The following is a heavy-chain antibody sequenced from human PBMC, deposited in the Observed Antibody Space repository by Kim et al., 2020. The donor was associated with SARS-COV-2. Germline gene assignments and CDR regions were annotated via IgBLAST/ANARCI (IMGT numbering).Heavy chain of an antibody. CDR3: ARTPRHTAMVEDYYYYYGMDV. D-gene: IGHD5-18*01. V-gene: IGHV1-69*13. Sequence: SVKVSCKASGGTFSSYAISWVRQAPGQGLEWMGGIIPIFGTANYAQKFQGRVTITADESTSTAYMELSSLRSEDTAVYYCARTPRHTAMVEDYYYYYGMDVWGQGTTVTVSS. CDR1: GGTFSSYA. CDR2: IIPIFGTA. J-gene: IGHJ6*02.